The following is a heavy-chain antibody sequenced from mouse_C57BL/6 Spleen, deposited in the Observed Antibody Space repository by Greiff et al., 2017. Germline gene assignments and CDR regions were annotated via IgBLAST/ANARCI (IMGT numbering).Heavy chain of an antibody. Sequence: QVQLQQPGAELVKPGASVKLSCKASGYTFTSYWMHWVKQRPGQGLEWIGMIHPNSGSTNYNEKFKSKATLTVDKSSSTAYMQLSSLTSEDSAVYYCARWGICYEYDGGRRYFDVWGTGTTVTVSS. CDR2: IHPNSGST. CDR3: ARWGICYEYDGGRRYFDV. CDR1: GYTFTSYW. V-gene: IGHV1-64*01. D-gene: IGHD2-4*01. J-gene: IGHJ1*03.